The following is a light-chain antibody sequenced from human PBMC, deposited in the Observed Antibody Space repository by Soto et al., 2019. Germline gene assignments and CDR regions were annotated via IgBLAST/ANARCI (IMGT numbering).Light chain of an antibody. CDR2: AAS. Sequence: DIRMTQSPSSLSASVGDRVTITCRASQNIFSYLNWYQQKPGKAPNLLIYAASNLQSGVPSRFSGSGSGTDFTLTISSLQREDFATYHCQQSYSAPLTFGQGTKVDIK. CDR1: QNIFSY. V-gene: IGKV1-39*01. J-gene: IGKJ1*01. CDR3: QQSYSAPLT.